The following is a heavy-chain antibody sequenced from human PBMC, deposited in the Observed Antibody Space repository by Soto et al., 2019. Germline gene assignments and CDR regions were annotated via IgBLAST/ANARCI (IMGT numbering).Heavy chain of an antibody. J-gene: IGHJ5*02. CDR2: IYYSGST. CDR3: ARRERAAGTDWWFDP. D-gene: IGHD6-13*01. V-gene: IGHV4-39*01. Sequence: SETLSLTCSVSGGAMSSSRFHWGWIRQPPGKGLEWIGSIYYSGSTYYSPSLKSRVTISVDTSKNQFSLKLSSVTAADTAVYYCARRERAAGTDWWFDPWGQGTLVT. CDR1: GGAMSSSRFH.